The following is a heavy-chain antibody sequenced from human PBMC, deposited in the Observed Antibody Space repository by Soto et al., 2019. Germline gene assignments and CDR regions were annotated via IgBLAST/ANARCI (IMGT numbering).Heavy chain of an antibody. D-gene: IGHD2-2*01. CDR2: IYYSGST. J-gene: IGHJ4*02. CDR3: ARSSTSANYFDY. Sequence: QVQLQESGPGLVKPSQTLSLTCTVSGGSISSGGYYWSWIRQHSGKGLEWIGYIYYSGSTYYNPSLKRRVTISVETSKNQFSLKLSSVTAADTAVYYCARSSTSANYFDYWGQGTLVTVSS. V-gene: IGHV4-31*03. CDR1: GGSISSGGYY.